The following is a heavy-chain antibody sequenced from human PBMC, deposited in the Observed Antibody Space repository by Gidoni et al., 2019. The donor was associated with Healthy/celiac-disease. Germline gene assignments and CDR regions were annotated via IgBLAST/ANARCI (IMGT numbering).Heavy chain of an antibody. CDR2: IYYSGST. D-gene: IGHD5-18*01. CDR1: GGSISSSSYY. Sequence: QLQLQESGPGLVKPSETLSLTCTVSGGSISSSSYYWGWIRQPPGKGLEWIGSIYYSGSTYYNPSLKSRVTISVDTSKNQFSLKLSSVTAADTAVYYCARRGMDTAMAADWYFDLWGRGTLVTVSS. V-gene: IGHV4-39*01. J-gene: IGHJ2*01. CDR3: ARRGMDTAMAADWYFDL.